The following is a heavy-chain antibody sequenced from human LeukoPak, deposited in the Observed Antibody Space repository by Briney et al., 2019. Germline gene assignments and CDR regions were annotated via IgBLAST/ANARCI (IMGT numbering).Heavy chain of an antibody. CDR2: IYYSGST. Sequence: SETLSLTCTVSGGSISSNTYYWGWIRQPPGKGLEWIGSIYYSGSTYYNPSLKSRVTISVDTSKNQFSLKLSSVTAADTAVYYCARGLNYDILTGSNWFDPWGQGTLVTVSS. CDR3: ARGLNYDILTGSNWFDP. CDR1: GGSISSNTYY. D-gene: IGHD3-9*01. V-gene: IGHV4-39*07. J-gene: IGHJ5*02.